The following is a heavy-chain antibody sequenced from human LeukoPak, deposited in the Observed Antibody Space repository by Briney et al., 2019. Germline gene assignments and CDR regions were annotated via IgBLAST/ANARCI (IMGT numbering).Heavy chain of an antibody. CDR2: INSDGSWT. J-gene: IGHJ6*02. CDR3: VRRASTDYYYYYGMDV. V-gene: IGHV3-74*01. D-gene: IGHD2-2*01. CDR1: GNYW. Sequence: GGSLRLSCAASGNYWMHWVRQVPGQGLVWVSDINSDGSWTSYADSVKGRFTISKDNAKNTVYLQMNSLRAEDTAVYYCVRRASTDYYYYYGMDVWGQGTTVTVSS.